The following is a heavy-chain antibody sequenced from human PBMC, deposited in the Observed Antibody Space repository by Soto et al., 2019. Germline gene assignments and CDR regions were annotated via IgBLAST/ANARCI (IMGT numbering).Heavy chain of an antibody. J-gene: IGHJ5*01. CDR2: VHISGHS. CDR3: ARVRQGCSANNCYFDP. CDR1: GGSVRAPDW. Sequence: PSETLSLTCTLSGGSVRAPDWWNWVRQSPDKGLEWIAEVHISGHSNYNPSLRSRVSVSIDSSKNQFYLNLNSVTAADTAIYSCARVRQGCSANNCYFDPWGQGTQVTVSS. V-gene: IGHV4-4*02. D-gene: IGHD1-1*01.